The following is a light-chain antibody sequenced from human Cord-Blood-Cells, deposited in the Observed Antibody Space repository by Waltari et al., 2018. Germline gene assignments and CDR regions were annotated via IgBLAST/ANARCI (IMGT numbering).Light chain of an antibody. CDR3: QQYNSYST. CDR1: QSISSW. J-gene: IGKJ1*01. Sequence: DIKMTQTSSTLSASVGERIIITCRASQSISSWLAWYQQKPGKAPKLLIYKAYSLESGVPSRFSGSGSGTEFTLTISSLQPDDFATYYCQQYNSYSTFGQGTKVEIK. CDR2: KAY. V-gene: IGKV1-5*03.